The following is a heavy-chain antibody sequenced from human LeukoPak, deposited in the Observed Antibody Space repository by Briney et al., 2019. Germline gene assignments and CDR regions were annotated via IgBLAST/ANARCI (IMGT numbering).Heavy chain of an antibody. CDR3: ARDADCSSTSCYLNWFDP. CDR1: GGSISSYY. CDR2: IYTSGST. D-gene: IGHD2-2*01. J-gene: IGHJ5*02. Sequence: SETLSLTCTVSGGSISSYYWRWIRQPAGKGLEWIGRIYTSGSTNYNPSLKSRVTMSVDTSKNQFSLKLSSVTAADTAVYYCARDADCSSTSCYLNWFDPWGQGTLVTVSS. V-gene: IGHV4-4*07.